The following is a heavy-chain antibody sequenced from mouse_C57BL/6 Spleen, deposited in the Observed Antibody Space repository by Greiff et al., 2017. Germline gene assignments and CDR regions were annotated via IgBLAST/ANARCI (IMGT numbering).Heavy chain of an antibody. CDR1: GYTFTSYW. CDR3: ARPSFTTVVATPFAY. V-gene: IGHV1-53*01. D-gene: IGHD1-1*01. CDR2: INPSNGGT. Sequence: QVQLQQPGTELVKPGASVKLSCKASGYTFTSYWMHWVKQRPGHGLEWIGNINPSNGGTNYNEKFKGKATLTVDKSSSTAYIQLSSLTSEDSAVYYCARPSFTTVVATPFAYGGQETLGTVSA. J-gene: IGHJ3*01.